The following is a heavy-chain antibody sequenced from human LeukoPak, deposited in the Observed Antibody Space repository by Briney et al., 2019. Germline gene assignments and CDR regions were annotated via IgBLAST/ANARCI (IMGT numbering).Heavy chain of an antibody. D-gene: IGHD3-22*01. V-gene: IGHV3-23*01. CDR1: GFTFSSYA. Sequence: PGGSLRLSCAASGFTFSSYAMSWVRQAPGKGLEWVSAISGSGGSTYYADSVKGRFTISRDNSKNTLYLQMNSLRAEDTAVYYCAKVDYYDSSGYALDYWGQGTLVTVSS. CDR3: AKVDYYDSSGYALDY. CDR2: ISGSGGST. J-gene: IGHJ4*02.